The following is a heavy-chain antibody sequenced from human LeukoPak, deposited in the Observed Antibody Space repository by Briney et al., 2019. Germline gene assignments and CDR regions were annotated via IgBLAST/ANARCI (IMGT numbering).Heavy chain of an antibody. CDR1: GGSISSYY. CDR2: IYYSGST. Sequence: SETLSLTCTVSGGSISSYYWSWIRQPPGKRLEWIGYIYYSGSTNYNPSLKSRVTISVDTSKNQFSLKLSSVTAADTAVYYCAREEGIDSGYYDYWGQGTLVTVSS. J-gene: IGHJ4*02. V-gene: IGHV4-59*01. D-gene: IGHD3-22*01. CDR3: AREEGIDSGYYDY.